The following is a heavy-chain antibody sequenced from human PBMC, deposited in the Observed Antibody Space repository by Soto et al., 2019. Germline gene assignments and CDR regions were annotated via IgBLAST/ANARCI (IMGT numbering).Heavy chain of an antibody. Sequence: SETLSLTCAVYGGSFSGYYWSWIRQPPGKGLEWIGEINHSGSTNYNPSLKSRVTISVDTSKNQFSLKLSSVTAADTAVYYCVHATPYYYYYGMDVWGQGTTVTVSS. CDR1: GGSFSGYY. J-gene: IGHJ6*02. V-gene: IGHV4-34*01. CDR2: INHSGST. CDR3: VHATPYYYYYGMDV.